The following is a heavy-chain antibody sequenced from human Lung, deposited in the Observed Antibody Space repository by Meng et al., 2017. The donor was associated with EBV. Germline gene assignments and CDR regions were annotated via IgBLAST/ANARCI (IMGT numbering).Heavy chain of an antibody. CDR3: ARGGTSSAPFDY. V-gene: IGHV4-34*01. CDR1: GRSFSISY. CDR2: INYSGIT. D-gene: IGHD2-2*01. J-gene: IGHJ4*02. Sequence: QWHLQQWASGLLKPSEPLSLTSGVSGRSFSISYWSWIRQPPGKGLEWIGQINYSGITNYNPSLKSRVTISVDTSKNQFSLSLNSVTAADTAVYYCARGGTSSAPFDYWGQGTLVTVSS.